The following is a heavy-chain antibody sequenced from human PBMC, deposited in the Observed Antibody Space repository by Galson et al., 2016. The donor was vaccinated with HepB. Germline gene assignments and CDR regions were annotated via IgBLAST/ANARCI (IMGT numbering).Heavy chain of an antibody. J-gene: IGHJ5*02. V-gene: IGHV4-59*01. Sequence: SETLSLTCSVSGGSIGNYHWSWIRQAPGKGLEWIGYVHYTGSTNYNPSLKSRFTMSIDTSKNQFSLELTSVTAADAAVYFCARALRPANRNWLDPWGQGTLVTVSS. CDR1: GGSIGNYH. CDR2: VHYTGST. CDR3: ARALRPANRNWLDP. D-gene: IGHD1-14*01.